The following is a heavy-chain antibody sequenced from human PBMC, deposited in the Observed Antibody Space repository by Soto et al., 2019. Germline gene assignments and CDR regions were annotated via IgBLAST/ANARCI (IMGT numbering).Heavy chain of an antibody. J-gene: IGHJ5*02. CDR1: GFIFNNYA. CDR2: ITGYGATT. D-gene: IGHD6-19*01. CDR3: ARDPLLYDSDWYPNWFGP. V-gene: IGHV3-23*01. Sequence: EAQLLESGGGLVQPGGSLRLSCSASGFIFNNYAMSWVRQAPGTGLEWVSGITGYGATTYYAESVKGRFTISRDNSKNTLYLQMSTLTAEDTAVYYCARDPLLYDSDWYPNWFGPWGQGTLVTVSS.